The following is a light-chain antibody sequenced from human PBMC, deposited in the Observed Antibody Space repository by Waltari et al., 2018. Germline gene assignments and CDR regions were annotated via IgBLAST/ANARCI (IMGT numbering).Light chain of an antibody. V-gene: IGKV1-5*01. CDR1: QSISSW. CDR3: QQYNSYSTLT. Sequence: DIQMTQSPSTLSASVGDRVTITCRASQSISSWLAWYQQKPGKAPKLLIYDASSLESWVPSRFSGSGSGTEFTLTISSLQPDDFATYYCQQYNSYSTLTFGGGTKVEIK. CDR2: DAS. J-gene: IGKJ4*01.